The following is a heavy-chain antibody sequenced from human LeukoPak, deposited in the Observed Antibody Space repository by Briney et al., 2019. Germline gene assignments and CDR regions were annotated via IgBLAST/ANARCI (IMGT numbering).Heavy chain of an antibody. V-gene: IGHV1-2*02. J-gene: IGHJ6*03. CDR2: INPNSGGT. D-gene: IGHD5-24*01. CDR3: ARTSSITNYYYYYYMDV. CDR1: GYTFTGYY. Sequence: GASVKVSCKASGYTFTGYYMHWVRQAPGQGLEWMGWINPNSGGTNYAQKFQGRVTMTRDTSISTAYMELSRLRSDDTAVYYCARTSSITNYYYYYYMDVWGKGTTVTVSS.